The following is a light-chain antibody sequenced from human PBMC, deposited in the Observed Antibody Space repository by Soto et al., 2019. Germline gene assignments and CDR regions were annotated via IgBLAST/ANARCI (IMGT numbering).Light chain of an antibody. V-gene: IGKV3-11*01. CDR2: DAS. J-gene: IGKJ2*01. Sequence: EIVLTQSPATLSLSPGERATLSCRASQSVGTYLAWYQHNPGQAPRLLIYDASNRATGIPDRFSGSGSGTAFTLTISSPEPEDSAVYYCQQRYNWPNTFGQGTKLEIK. CDR1: QSVGTY. CDR3: QQRYNWPNT.